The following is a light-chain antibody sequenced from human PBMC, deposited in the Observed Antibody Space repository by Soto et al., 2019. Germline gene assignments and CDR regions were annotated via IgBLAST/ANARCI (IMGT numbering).Light chain of an antibody. J-gene: IGLJ2*01. Sequence: QSALTQPASVSGSPGQSITISCTGTNSDIGAYNYVSWYQQHPAKAPKLMIYEVINRPSGVSDRFSGSKSGNTASLTISGLQVEDEADYYCNSFTTSNTWIFGGGTKVTV. CDR1: NSDIGAYNY. CDR3: NSFTTSNTWI. CDR2: EVI. V-gene: IGLV2-14*01.